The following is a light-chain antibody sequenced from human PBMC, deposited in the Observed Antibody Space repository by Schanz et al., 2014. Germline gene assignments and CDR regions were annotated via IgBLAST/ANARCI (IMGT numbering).Light chain of an antibody. V-gene: IGLV1-44*01. CDR2: SNN. CDR1: SSNIGSNT. J-gene: IGLJ2*01. CDR3: AAWDDSLNGVV. Sequence: QSVLTQPPSASGTPGQRVTISCSGSSSNIGSNTVNWYQQLPGTAPKLLIYSNNQRPSGVPDRFSGSKSGTSASLAISGLXXXDEADYYCAAWDDSLNGVVFGGGTKLTVL.